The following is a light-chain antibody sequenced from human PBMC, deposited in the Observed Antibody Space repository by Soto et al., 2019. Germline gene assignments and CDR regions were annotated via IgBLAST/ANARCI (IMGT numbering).Light chain of an antibody. Sequence: QYALTQPASVSGSPGQSITISCTGRYNFVSWYQHHSGKAPKLMIYEGSKRPSGVSNRFSGSKSGNTAALTISGLQAEDEADYYCCSYAGSFTWVFGGGTKLTVL. CDR1: RYNF. V-gene: IGLV2-23*01. CDR2: EGS. CDR3: CSYAGSFTWV. J-gene: IGLJ3*02.